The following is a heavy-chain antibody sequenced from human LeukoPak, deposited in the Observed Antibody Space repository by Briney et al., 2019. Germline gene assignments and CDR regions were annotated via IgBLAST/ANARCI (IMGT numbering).Heavy chain of an antibody. CDR1: GYSFTSYW. CDR2: IYPGDSDT. CDR3: ARFSRSGSYYPFDAFDI. V-gene: IGHV5-51*01. Sequence: GESLKISCKGSGYSFTSYWIGWVRQMPGKGLEWMGIIYPGDSDTRYSPSFQGQVTISADKSISTAYLQWSSLKASDTAMYYCARFSRSGSYYPFDAFDIWGQGTMVTVSS. D-gene: IGHD3-10*01. J-gene: IGHJ3*02.